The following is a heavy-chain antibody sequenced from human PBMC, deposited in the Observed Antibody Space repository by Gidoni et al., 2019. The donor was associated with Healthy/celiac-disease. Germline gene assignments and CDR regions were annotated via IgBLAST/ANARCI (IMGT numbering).Heavy chain of an antibody. J-gene: IGHJ6*03. V-gene: IGHV4-39*01. D-gene: IGHD2-15*01. CDR3: AGIVVVVAADPPSYYMDV. CDR2: IYYSGST. Sequence: GWIRQPPGKGLEWIGSIYYSGSTYYNPSLKSRVTISVDTSKNQFSLKLSSVTAADTAVYYCAGIVVVVAADPPSYYMDVWGKGTTVTVSS.